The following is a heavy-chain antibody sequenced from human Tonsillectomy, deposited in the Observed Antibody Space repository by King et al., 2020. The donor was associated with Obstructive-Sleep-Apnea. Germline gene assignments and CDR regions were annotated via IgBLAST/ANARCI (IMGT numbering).Heavy chain of an antibody. CDR2: IYYSGTT. V-gene: IGHV4-61*01. CDR3: AREENDYWRGYSNIFNY. D-gene: IGHD3-3*01. Sequence: PLQESGPGLVKPSETLSLTCTVSGGSVSSSNYYWSWIRQPPGKGLEWIGNIYYSGTTNYNPSLKSRVTMSVDTSQNQVSLKLNSLTPADTAVYFCAREENDYWRGYSNIFNYWGQGTLVTVSS. J-gene: IGHJ4*02. CDR1: GGSVSSSNYY.